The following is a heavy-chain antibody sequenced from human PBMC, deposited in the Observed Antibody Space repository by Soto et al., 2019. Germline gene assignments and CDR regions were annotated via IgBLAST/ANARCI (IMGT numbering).Heavy chain of an antibody. CDR1: GGSFSGYY. D-gene: IGHD6-13*01. V-gene: IGHV4-34*01. Sequence: QVQLQQWGAGLLKPSETLALTCAVYGGSFSGYYWNWIRQPPGKGLEWIGEINHSGSTNYNPSLKSRFPISVDTSKNQFSLKLSSVTAADTAVYYCARGGAGGLIATAVPRGYWGQGTLVTVSS. CDR2: INHSGST. CDR3: ARGGAGGLIATAVPRGY. J-gene: IGHJ4*02.